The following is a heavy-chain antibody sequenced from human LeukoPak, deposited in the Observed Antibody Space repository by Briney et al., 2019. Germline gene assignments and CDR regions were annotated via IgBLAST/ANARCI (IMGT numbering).Heavy chain of an antibody. Sequence: SVKVSCKASGGTFSSYAISWVRQAPGQGLEWMGGIIPIFGTANYAQKFQGRVTITADESTSTAYMELSSLRSEDTAVYYCASLPARYCSSTSCYDLDYWGQGTLVTVSS. V-gene: IGHV1-69*01. J-gene: IGHJ4*02. CDR2: IIPIFGTA. CDR1: GGTFSSYA. D-gene: IGHD2-2*01. CDR3: ASLPARYCSSTSCYDLDY.